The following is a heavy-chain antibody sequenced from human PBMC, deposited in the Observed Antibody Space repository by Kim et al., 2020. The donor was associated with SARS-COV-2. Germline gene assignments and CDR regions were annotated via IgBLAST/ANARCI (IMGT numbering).Heavy chain of an antibody. CDR3: ARAIRYFDWLDY. V-gene: IGHV3-21*01. Sequence: YYADSVKGRFTISRDNAKNSLYLQMNSLRAEDTAVYYCARAIRYFDWLDYWGQGTLVTVSS. J-gene: IGHJ4*02. D-gene: IGHD3-9*01.